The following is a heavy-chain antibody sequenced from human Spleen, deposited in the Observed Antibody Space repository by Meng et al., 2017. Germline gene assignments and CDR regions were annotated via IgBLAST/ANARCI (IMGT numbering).Heavy chain of an antibody. D-gene: IGHD6-19*01. V-gene: IGHV3-21*01. CDR2: ISSSSSYI. CDR1: GFTFSSYS. CDR3: ARFSSGWSSFDY. J-gene: IGHJ4*02. Sequence: GESLKISCAASGFTFSSYSMNWVRQAPGKGLEWVSSISSSSSYIYYADSVKGRFTISRDNAKNSLYLQMNSLRAEDTAVYYCARFSSGWSSFDYWGQGTRVTGAS.